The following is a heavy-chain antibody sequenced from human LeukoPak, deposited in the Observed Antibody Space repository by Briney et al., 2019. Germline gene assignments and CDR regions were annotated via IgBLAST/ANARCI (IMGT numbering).Heavy chain of an antibody. CDR2: INQSGST. J-gene: IGHJ3*02. D-gene: IGHD3-9*01. Sequence: PSETLSLTCAVYSGSFSGYYWSWIRQPPGKGLEWIGEINQSGSTNYNPSLKSRVTISVDTSKNHFSLKLSSVTAADTAVYYCARQRRYFDRAFPHDAFDIWGQGTMVTVSS. CDR3: ARQRRYFDRAFPHDAFDI. CDR1: SGSFSGYY. V-gene: IGHV4-34*01.